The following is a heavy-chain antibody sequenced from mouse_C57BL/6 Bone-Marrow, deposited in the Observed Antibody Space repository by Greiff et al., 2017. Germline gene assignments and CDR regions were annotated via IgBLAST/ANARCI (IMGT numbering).Heavy chain of an antibody. Sequence: QVQLQQPGAELVMPGASVKLSCKASGYTFTSYWMHWVKQRPGQGLEWIGEIDPSDSYPNYNQKFKGKSTLTVDKSSSTAYMQLSSLTSEDSAVYYCARGLTGTGGFAYWGQGTLVTVSA. V-gene: IGHV1-69*01. CDR3: ARGLTGTGGFAY. D-gene: IGHD4-1*01. CDR2: IDPSDSYP. CDR1: GYTFTSYW. J-gene: IGHJ3*01.